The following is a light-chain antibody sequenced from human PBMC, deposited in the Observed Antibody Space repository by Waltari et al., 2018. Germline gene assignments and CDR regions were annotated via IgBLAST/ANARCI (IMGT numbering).Light chain of an antibody. V-gene: IGLV2-14*01. J-gene: IGLJ3*02. CDR1: SIAVGGYNY. Sequence: QSALTQPASVSGPPGQSIPLPCTGTSIAVGGYNYVSWSQQHPGKAPKLMIYDVSKRPSGVSNRFSGSKSGNTASLTISGLQAEDEADYYCSSYTSSSTWVFGGGTKLTVL. CDR3: SSYTSSSTWV. CDR2: DVS.